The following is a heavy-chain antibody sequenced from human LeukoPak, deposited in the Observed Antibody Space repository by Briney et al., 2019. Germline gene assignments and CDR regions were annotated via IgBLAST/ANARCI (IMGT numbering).Heavy chain of an antibody. CDR2: IYHSGST. D-gene: IGHD6-19*01. Sequence: SETLSLTCAVSGGSISSGGYSWSWIRQPPGKGLEWIGYIYHSGSTYYNPSLKSRVTISVDRSKNQFSLKLSSVTAADTAVYYCARDRRQWLVTDYFDYWGRGTLVTVSS. J-gene: IGHJ4*02. V-gene: IGHV4-30-2*01. CDR1: GGSISSGGYS. CDR3: ARDRRQWLVTDYFDY.